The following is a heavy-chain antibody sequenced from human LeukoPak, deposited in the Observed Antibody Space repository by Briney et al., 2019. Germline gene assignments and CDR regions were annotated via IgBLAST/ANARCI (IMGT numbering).Heavy chain of an antibody. CDR3: ARGVDTAMVDPPFDY. CDR1: GGSFSGYY. Sequence: SETLSLTCAVYGGSFSGYYWSWIRQPPGKGLEWIGEINHSGSTNYNPSLKSRVTISVDTSKNQFSLKLSSVAAADTAVYYCARGVDTAMVDPPFDYWGQGTLVTVSS. J-gene: IGHJ4*02. V-gene: IGHV4-34*01. CDR2: INHSGST. D-gene: IGHD5-18*01.